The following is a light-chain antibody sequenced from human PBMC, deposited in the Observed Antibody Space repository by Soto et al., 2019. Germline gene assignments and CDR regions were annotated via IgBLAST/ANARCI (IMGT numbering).Light chain of an antibody. Sequence: QSALTQPASVSGSPGQSITISCTGTSSDVGGYNFVSWYQQHPGKAPKLMIYEVSNRPSGVSNRFSGSKSGKTASLTISGLQAEDEADYYCSSYTSSTPLGYVFGTGTKLTVL. CDR3: SSYTSSTPLGYV. CDR1: SSDVGGYNF. J-gene: IGLJ1*01. V-gene: IGLV2-14*01. CDR2: EVS.